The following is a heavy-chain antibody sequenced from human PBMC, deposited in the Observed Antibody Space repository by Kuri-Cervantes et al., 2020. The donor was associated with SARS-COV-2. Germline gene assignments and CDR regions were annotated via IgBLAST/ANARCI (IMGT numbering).Heavy chain of an antibody. D-gene: IGHD3-10*01. CDR3: AREGRSYGSGSYYSGGDWFDP. Sequence: SETLSLTCTVSGGSISSYYWSWIRQPAGKGLEWIGRIYTSGSTNYNPSLKSRVTMPVDTSKNQFSLKLSSVTAADTAVYYCAREGRSYGSGSYYSGGDWFDPWGQGTLVTVSS. CDR2: IYTSGST. V-gene: IGHV4-4*07. CDR1: GGSISSYY. J-gene: IGHJ5*02.